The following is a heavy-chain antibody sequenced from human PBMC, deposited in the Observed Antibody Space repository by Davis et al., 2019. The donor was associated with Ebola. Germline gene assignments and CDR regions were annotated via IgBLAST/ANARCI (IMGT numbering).Heavy chain of an antibody. V-gene: IGHV3-7*01. CDR3: ARDNYWKLDY. J-gene: IGHJ4*02. Sequence: PGGSLRPSCAASGFTFSDYYMNWIRQAPGKGLEWLANMLHDGSEKYSAGPVKGRFTISRDNARNSFYLQMNSLRVEDTAVYYCARDNYWKLDYWGQGILVTVSS. D-gene: IGHD4-11*01. CDR2: MLHDGSEK. CDR1: GFTFSDYY.